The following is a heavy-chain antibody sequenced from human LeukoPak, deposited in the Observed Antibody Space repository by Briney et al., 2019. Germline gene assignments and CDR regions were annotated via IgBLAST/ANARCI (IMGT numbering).Heavy chain of an antibody. CDR1: GGSISSHY. Sequence: PSETLSLTCTVSGGSISSHYWSWIRQPPGKGLEWIGYTYYSGSTNYNPSLKSRVTISVDTSKNQFSLKLSSVTAADTAVYYCARNGYSYGRGYYYYYYMDVWGKGTTVAVSS. CDR2: TYYSGST. J-gene: IGHJ6*03. D-gene: IGHD5-18*01. CDR3: ARNGYSYGRGYYYYYYMDV. V-gene: IGHV4-59*11.